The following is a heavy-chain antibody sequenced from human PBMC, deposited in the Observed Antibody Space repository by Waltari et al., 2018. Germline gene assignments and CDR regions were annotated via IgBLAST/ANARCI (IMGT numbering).Heavy chain of an antibody. CDR3: ARGRGMGCYFDY. V-gene: IGHV4-34*01. CDR1: GGSFRGYY. CDR2: INHSGST. Sequence: QVQLQQWGAGLLKPSETLSLTCAVYGGSFRGYYWSWIRQPPGKGLEWIGEINHSGSTNYNPSLKRRVTISVDTSKKKFSLKLSAVTAADTAVYYGARGRGMGCYFDYGGQGTLVTVSS. D-gene: IGHD6-13*01. J-gene: IGHJ4*02.